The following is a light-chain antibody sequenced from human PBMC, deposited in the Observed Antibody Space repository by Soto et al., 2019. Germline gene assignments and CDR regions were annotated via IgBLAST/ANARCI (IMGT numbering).Light chain of an antibody. CDR1: QTISGW. V-gene: IGKV1-5*01. Sequence: DIQMTQSPSTLSASVGDTVTIPCRASQTISGWLAWYQQRPGKAPNLLIFDASTLESGVPSRFSGSGSGTTFTLTISSLQSDDFAVYYCQQYNNWPITFGQGTRLEIK. J-gene: IGKJ5*01. CDR2: DAS. CDR3: QQYNNWPIT.